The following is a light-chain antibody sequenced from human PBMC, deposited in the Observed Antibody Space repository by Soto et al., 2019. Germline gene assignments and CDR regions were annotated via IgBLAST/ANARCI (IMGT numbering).Light chain of an antibody. Sequence: QSALTQPASVFGSPGQSITISCTGTSSDVGGYNYVSWYQQHPGKAPKLMIYDVSNRPSWVSNRFSGSKSGNTASLTISGLQAEDEADYYCSSYTSSSTLAFGGGTKLTVL. J-gene: IGLJ2*01. CDR3: SSYTSSSTLA. CDR2: DVS. V-gene: IGLV2-14*01. CDR1: SSDVGGYNY.